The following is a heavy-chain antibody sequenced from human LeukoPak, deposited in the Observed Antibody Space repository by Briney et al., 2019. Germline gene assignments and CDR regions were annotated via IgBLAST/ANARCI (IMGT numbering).Heavy chain of an antibody. J-gene: IGHJ3*02. D-gene: IGHD1-26*01. Sequence: SETLSLTCTVSGGSISSYYWSWIRQPPGKGLEWIGYIYYSGSTNYNPSLKSRVTISVDTSKNQFPLKLSSVTAADTAVYYCARAGRADGAFDIWGQGTMVTVSS. CDR1: GGSISSYY. CDR2: IYYSGST. CDR3: ARAGRADGAFDI. V-gene: IGHV4-59*01.